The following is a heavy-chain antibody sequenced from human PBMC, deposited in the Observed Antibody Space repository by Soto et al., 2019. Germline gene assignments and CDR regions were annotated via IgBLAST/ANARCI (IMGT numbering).Heavy chain of an antibody. D-gene: IGHD3-10*01. Sequence: QVQLQESGPRLVKPSETLSLTCTVSGGSLRSYYCSWFRQPPGKGLEWVGYINYSGGTFYNPSPKSRFTQSVDTSNNQYSMMVNSVTATDTAVYYCARQGFGELHGLVDVWGQGTTVTVSS. CDR1: GGSLRSYY. V-gene: IGHV4-59*08. CDR3: ARQGFGELHGLVDV. CDR2: INYSGGT. J-gene: IGHJ6*02.